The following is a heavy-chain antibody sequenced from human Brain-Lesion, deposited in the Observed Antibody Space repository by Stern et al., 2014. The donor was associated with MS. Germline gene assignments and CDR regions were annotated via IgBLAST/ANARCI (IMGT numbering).Heavy chain of an antibody. Sequence: QVQLVESGPGLVKPSETLSLTCTVSGGSISSSSYYWGWIRQPPGKGLEWIGSIYYRGSTCYNPSLKIRVPIPMDTSKNQFSLSLSSVTAADTAVYFCAKLWLGELPESPFDYWGQGTLVTVSS. CDR3: AKLWLGELPESPFDY. V-gene: IGHV4-39*01. CDR1: GGSISSSSYY. D-gene: IGHD3-10*01. CDR2: IYYRGST. J-gene: IGHJ4*02.